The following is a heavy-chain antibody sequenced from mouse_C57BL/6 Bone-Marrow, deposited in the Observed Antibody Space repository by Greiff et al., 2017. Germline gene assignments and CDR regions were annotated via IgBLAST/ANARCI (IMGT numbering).Heavy chain of an antibody. D-gene: IGHD2-5*01. V-gene: IGHV1-69*01. CDR1: GYTFTSYW. CDR2: IDPSDSYT. CDR3: AREYSNSSYWYFDV. Sequence: VQLQQPGAELVMPGASVKLSCKASGYTFTSYWMHWVKQRPGQGLEWIGEIDPSDSYTNYNQKFKGKSTLTVDKSSSTAYMQLSSLTSEDSAVYYCAREYSNSSYWYFDVCGTGTTVTVSS. J-gene: IGHJ1*03.